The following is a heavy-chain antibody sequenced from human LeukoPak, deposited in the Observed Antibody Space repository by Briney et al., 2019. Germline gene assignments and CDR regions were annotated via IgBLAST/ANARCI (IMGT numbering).Heavy chain of an antibody. CDR3: ARGQVTIFGELNWFDP. J-gene: IGHJ5*02. CDR1: GYTFTSYA. Sequence: SVKVSCKASGYTFTSYAISWVRQAPGQGLEWMGRIIPILGIANYAQKFQGRVTITADKSTSTAYMELSSLRSEDTAVYYCARGQVTIFGELNWFDPWGQGTLVTVSS. V-gene: IGHV1-69*04. CDR2: IIPILGIA. D-gene: IGHD3-3*01.